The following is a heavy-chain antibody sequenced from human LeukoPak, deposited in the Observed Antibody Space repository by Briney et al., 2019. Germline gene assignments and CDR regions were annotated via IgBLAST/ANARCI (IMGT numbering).Heavy chain of an antibody. V-gene: IGHV4-59*01. Sequence: SETLSLTCTVSGGSISSYYWSWIRQPPGKGLEWIGYIYYSGSTNYNPSLRSRVTISVDTSKNQFSLKLSSVTAADTAVYYCARGPDEVRGVIIWGQGTLVTVSS. J-gene: IGHJ4*02. CDR3: ARGPDEVRGVII. CDR2: IYYSGST. CDR1: GGSISSYY. D-gene: IGHD3-10*01.